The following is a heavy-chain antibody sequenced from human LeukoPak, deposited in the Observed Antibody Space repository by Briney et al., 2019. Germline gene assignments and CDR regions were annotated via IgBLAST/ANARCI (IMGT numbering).Heavy chain of an antibody. Sequence: TGGSLRLSCAASGFTFNSYSMNWVRQAPGKGLEWVSYISSSSSTIYYADSVKGRFTISRDNAKNSLYLQMNSLRAEDTAVYYCARDLPHDYGDYVGAFDIWGRGTMVTVSS. V-gene: IGHV3-48*01. CDR3: ARDLPHDYGDYVGAFDI. D-gene: IGHD4-17*01. CDR2: ISSSSSTI. CDR1: GFTFNSYS. J-gene: IGHJ3*02.